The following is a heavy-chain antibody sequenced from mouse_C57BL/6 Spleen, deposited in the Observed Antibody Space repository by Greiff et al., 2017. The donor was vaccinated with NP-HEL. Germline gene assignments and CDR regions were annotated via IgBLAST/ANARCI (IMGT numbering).Heavy chain of an antibody. J-gene: IGHJ3*01. CDR1: GYTFTSYW. V-gene: IGHV1-64*01. D-gene: IGHD1-1*01. Sequence: QVQLQQPGAELVKPGASVKLSCKASGYTFTSYWMHWVKQRPGQGLEWIGMIHPNSGSTNYNEKFKSKATLTVDKSSSTAYMQLSSLTSEDSAVYYCARDSYYYGSIPWFAYWGQGTLVTVSA. CDR2: IHPNSGST. CDR3: ARDSYYYGSIPWFAY.